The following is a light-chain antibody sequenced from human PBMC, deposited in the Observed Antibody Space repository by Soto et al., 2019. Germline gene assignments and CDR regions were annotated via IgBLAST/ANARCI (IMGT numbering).Light chain of an antibody. CDR3: MQGTHWPPYT. V-gene: IGKV2-30*01. CDR2: KVS. CDR1: QSLAYIDGNTY. Sequence: EVVMTQSPLSLPVTLGQPASISRRSSQSLAYIDGNTYLSWFQQRPGQSPRRLIYKVSNRESGXSXRXXGSGAGTDFTLKVSRVEAEDVGVYYCMQGTHWPPYTFGQGTKLEIK. J-gene: IGKJ2*01.